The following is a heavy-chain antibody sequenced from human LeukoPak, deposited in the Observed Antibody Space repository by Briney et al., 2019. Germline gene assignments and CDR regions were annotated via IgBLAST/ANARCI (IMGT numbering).Heavy chain of an antibody. CDR3: ARANSSGYYYISNWFDP. D-gene: IGHD3-22*01. Sequence: PSETLSLTCTVSGGSISSYYWSWIRQPPGKGLEWIAYISDIGSINYDPSLKSRVTISLDTSKNQFSLKLSSVTAADTAVYYCARANSSGYYYISNWFDPWGQGTLVTVSS. V-gene: IGHV4-59*12. CDR1: GGSISSYY. CDR2: ISDIGSI. J-gene: IGHJ5*02.